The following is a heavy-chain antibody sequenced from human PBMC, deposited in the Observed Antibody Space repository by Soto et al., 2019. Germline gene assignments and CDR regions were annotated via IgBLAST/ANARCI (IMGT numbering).Heavy chain of an antibody. CDR2: ISGSGGST. V-gene: IGHV3-23*01. J-gene: IGHJ3*02. Sequence: HPGGSLRLSCAASGFTFSSYAMSWVRQAPGKGLEWVSAISGSGGSTYYADSVKGRFTISRDNSKNTLYLQMNSLRAEDTAVYYCAKSSPLQTYYDILTGYYKAFDIWGQGTMVTVSS. CDR1: GFTFSSYA. D-gene: IGHD3-9*01. CDR3: AKSSPLQTYYDILTGYYKAFDI.